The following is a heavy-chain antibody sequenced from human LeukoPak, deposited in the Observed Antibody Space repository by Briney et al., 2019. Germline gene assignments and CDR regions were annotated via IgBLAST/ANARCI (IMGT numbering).Heavy chain of an antibody. CDR1: GFTVSSNY. V-gene: IGHV3-53*01. CDR3: ARGFDAFDI. Sequence: PGGSLTLSCAASGFTVSSNYMSWVRQAPGKGLEGVSVIYSGGSTYYADSVKGRFTISRDNSKNTLYLQMNSLRAEDTAVYYCARGFDAFDIWGQGTMVTVSS. CDR2: IYSGGST. J-gene: IGHJ3*02.